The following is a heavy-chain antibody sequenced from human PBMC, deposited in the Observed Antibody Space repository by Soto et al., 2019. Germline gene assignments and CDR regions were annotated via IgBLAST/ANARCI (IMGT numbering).Heavy chain of an antibody. CDR2: IWYDGSNK. J-gene: IGHJ3*02. Sequence: QVQLVESGGGVVQPGRSLRLSCAASGFTFSSYGMHWVRQAPGKGLEWVAVIWYDGSNKYYADSVKGRFTISRDNSKNTLYLQMNSLRAEDTAVYYCARDLREFATRDAFDIWGQGTMVTVSS. CDR3: ARDLREFATRDAFDI. V-gene: IGHV3-33*01. CDR1: GFTFSSYG.